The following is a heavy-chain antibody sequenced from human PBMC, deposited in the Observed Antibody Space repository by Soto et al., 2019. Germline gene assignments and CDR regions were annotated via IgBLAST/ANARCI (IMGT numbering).Heavy chain of an antibody. J-gene: IGHJ6*02. D-gene: IGHD2-15*01. V-gene: IGHV3-33*01. Sequence: QVQLVESGGGVVQPGRSLRLSCAASGFTFSSYGMHWVRQAPGKGLEWVAVIWYDGSNKYYADSVKGRFTISRDNSKNTLDRQMDSLRADDTAVYYCARGGDIVVVVAATGHSYGMDVWGQGSTVTVSS. CDR3: ARGGDIVVVVAATGHSYGMDV. CDR1: GFTFSSYG. CDR2: IWYDGSNK.